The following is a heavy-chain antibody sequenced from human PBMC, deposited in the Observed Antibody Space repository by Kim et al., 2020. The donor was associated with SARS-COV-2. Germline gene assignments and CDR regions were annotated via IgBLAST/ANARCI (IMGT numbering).Heavy chain of an antibody. J-gene: IGHJ1*01. CDR2: ISYDGGNT. D-gene: IGHD3-10*01. CDR3: ARSRVRGVEYFQH. V-gene: IGHV3-30*04. Sequence: GGSLRLSCATSGFTFSTYSMNWVRQAPGKGLEWVALISYDGGNTNYADSVKGRFTISRDNSKSTLYLEMNSLRPEDTAVYYCARSRVRGVEYFQHWGQGT. CDR1: GFTFSTYS.